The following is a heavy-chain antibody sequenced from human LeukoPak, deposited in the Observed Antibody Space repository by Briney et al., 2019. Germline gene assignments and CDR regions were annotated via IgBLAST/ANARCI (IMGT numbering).Heavy chain of an antibody. V-gene: IGHV3-48*03. Sequence: GGSLRLSCAPSGFTFSSYEMNWVRQAPGKGLQWVSYISSSGSTIYYADSVKGRFTISRDNAKNSLYLQMNSLRAEDTAVYYCARVSWFGELDYWGQGTLVTVSS. CDR1: GFTFSSYE. CDR3: ARVSWFGELDY. J-gene: IGHJ4*02. CDR2: ISSSGSTI. D-gene: IGHD3-10*01.